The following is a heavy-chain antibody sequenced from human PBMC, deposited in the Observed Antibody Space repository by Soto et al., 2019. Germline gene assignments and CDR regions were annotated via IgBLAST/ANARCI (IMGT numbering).Heavy chain of an antibody. Sequence: QVQLVQSGAEVKKPGSSVKVSCKASGGTFSSYAISWVRQAPGQGLEWMGGIIPIFGTANYAQKFQGRVTITADESTSTAYMELRSLRSEDTAVYYCARSLGYCSSTSCYEYFQHWGQGTLVTVSS. J-gene: IGHJ1*01. CDR1: GGTFSSYA. CDR3: ARSLGYCSSTSCYEYFQH. CDR2: IIPIFGTA. D-gene: IGHD2-2*01. V-gene: IGHV1-69*01.